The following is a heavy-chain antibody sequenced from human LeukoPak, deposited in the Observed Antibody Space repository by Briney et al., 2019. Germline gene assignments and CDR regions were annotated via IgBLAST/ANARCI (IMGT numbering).Heavy chain of an antibody. V-gene: IGHV1-69*05. CDR1: GGTFSSYA. CDR3: AREDQAYYDFWSGYYPDAFDI. D-gene: IGHD3-3*01. J-gene: IGHJ3*02. Sequence: SVKVSCKASGGTFSSYAISWVRQAPGQGLEWMGGIIPIFGTANYAQKFQGRVTITTDESTSTAYMELSSLRSEDTAVYYCAREDQAYYDFWSGYYPDAFDIWGQGTMVTVSS. CDR2: IIPIFGTA.